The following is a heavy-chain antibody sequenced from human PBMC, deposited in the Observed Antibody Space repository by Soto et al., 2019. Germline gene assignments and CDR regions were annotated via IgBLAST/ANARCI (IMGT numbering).Heavy chain of an antibody. CDR1: GFTFNSYG. CDR3: AKDDRKDVRYRYLDY. Sequence: PGGSLRLSCAASGFTFNSYGMHWVRQAPGKGLEWVVVISFDGRNTYYADSVKGRFTISRDNSKNTLYLQMTSLRAEDTAVYYCAKDDRKDVRYRYLDYWGQGTLVTVSS. D-gene: IGHD2-2*02. CDR2: ISFDGRNT. V-gene: IGHV3-30*18. J-gene: IGHJ4*02.